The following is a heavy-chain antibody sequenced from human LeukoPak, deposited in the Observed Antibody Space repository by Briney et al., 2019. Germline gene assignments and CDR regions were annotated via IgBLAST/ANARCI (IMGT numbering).Heavy chain of an antibody. V-gene: IGHV3-15*01. CDR2: IKSKTDGGTT. CDR3: TTYSVGATIHSTFDF. J-gene: IGHJ4*02. D-gene: IGHD1-26*01. Sequence: PGGSLRLSCAASGFTFSKAWMSWVRQAPGKGLEWVGRIKSKTDGGTTDYAAPMKGRFTISRDDSKNTLYLQMNSLKTEDTAVYYCTTYSVGATIHSTFDFWGQGALVTVSS. CDR1: GFTFSKAW.